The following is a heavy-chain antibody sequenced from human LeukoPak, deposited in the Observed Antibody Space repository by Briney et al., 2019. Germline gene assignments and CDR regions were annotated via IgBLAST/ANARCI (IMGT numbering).Heavy chain of an antibody. Sequence: PGGSLRLSCAASGFTFSSYGMHWVRQAPGKGLEWVAVISYDGSNKYYADSVKGRFTTSRDNSKNTLYLQMNSLRAEDTAVYYCAKDLDIVVVPAAMAGPVGMDVWGQGTTVTVSS. J-gene: IGHJ6*02. CDR1: GFTFSSYG. D-gene: IGHD2-2*03. V-gene: IGHV3-30*18. CDR3: AKDLDIVVVPAAMAGPVGMDV. CDR2: ISYDGSNK.